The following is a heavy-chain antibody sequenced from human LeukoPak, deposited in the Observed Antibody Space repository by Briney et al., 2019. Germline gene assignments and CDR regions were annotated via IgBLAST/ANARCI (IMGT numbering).Heavy chain of an antibody. CDR2: IIPIFGTA. V-gene: IGHV1-69*13. CDR1: GGTFSNYA. J-gene: IGHJ4*02. CDR3: ARAGPPPPLVVVAATGEW. Sequence: ASVKVSCKASGGTFSNYAISWVRQAPGQGLEWMGGIIPIFGTANYAQKFQGRVTITADESTSTAYMELSSLRSEDTAVYYCARAGPPPPLVVVAATGEWWGQGTLVTVSS. D-gene: IGHD2-15*01.